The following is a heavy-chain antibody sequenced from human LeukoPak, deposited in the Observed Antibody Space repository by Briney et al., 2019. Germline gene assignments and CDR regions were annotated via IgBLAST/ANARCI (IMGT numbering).Heavy chain of an antibody. CDR2: MNPNSGNT. CDR1: GYTFTSYD. Sequence: ASVKVSCKASGYTFTSYDINWVRQATGQGLEWMGWMNPNSGNTGYAQKFQGRVTMTRNTSTSTAYMELSSLRSEDTAVYYCARSSTIFGVVIMNYWGQGTLVTVSS. D-gene: IGHD3-3*01. J-gene: IGHJ4*02. V-gene: IGHV1-8*01. CDR3: ARSSTIFGVVIMNY.